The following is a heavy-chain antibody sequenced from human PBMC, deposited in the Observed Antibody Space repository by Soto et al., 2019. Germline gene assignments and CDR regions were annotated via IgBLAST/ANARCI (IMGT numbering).Heavy chain of an antibody. CDR1: GGSISSYY. D-gene: IGHD4-17*01. CDR2: IYYSGST. Sequence: PSDTLSLTCTVSGGSISSYYWSWIRQPPGRGLEWIGYIYYSGSTNYNPSLKSRVTISVDTSKNQFSLKLSSVTAADTAVYYCARRYGDYFDFWGRGTLVTVSS. CDR3: ARRYGDYFDF. J-gene: IGHJ4*02. V-gene: IGHV4-59*08.